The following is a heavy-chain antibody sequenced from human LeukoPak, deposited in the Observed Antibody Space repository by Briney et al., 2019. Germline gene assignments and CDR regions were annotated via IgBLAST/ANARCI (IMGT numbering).Heavy chain of an antibody. D-gene: IGHD3-10*01. CDR2: ISGSGGST. Sequence: PGGSLRLPCAASGFTFSNYGMNWVRQAPGKGLEWVSAISGSGGSTYYADSVKGRCTISRDNSKNTLYLQMNSLRAEDTAVYYCAKDNYYYGSGTLLWGQGTLVTVSS. CDR3: AKDNYYYGSGTLL. V-gene: IGHV3-23*01. J-gene: IGHJ4*02. CDR1: GFTFSNYG.